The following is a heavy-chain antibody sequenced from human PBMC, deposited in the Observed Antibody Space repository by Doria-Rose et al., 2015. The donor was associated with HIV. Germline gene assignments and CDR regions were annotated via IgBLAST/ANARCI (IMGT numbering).Heavy chain of an antibody. CDR2: IFSDDDR. J-gene: IGHJ4*02. Sequence: QESGPVLVKPTETLTLTCTVSGVSLSSPGMGVSWIRQPPGKALEWLANIFSDDDRSYKTSLKSRLTISRGTSNSQVVLTMTDMDPVDTATYYCARIKSSRWYHKYYFDFWGQVSLVIVSA. D-gene: IGHD6-13*01. CDR3: ARIKSSRWYHKYYFDF. CDR1: GVSLSSPGMG. V-gene: IGHV2-26*01.